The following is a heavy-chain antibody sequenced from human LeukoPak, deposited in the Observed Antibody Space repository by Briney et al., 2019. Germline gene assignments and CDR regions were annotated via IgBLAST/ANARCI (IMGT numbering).Heavy chain of an antibody. CDR3: ARSVTTKFDY. D-gene: IGHD4-17*01. CDR2: IKGSSSYI. Sequence: GGSLRLSCAASGFTFSVYDMNWVRKAPGKGLEWVSSIKGSSSYIAYVDSVKGRFTISRDNAKNSLYLQMNSLRDEDKAVYFCARSVTTKFDYWGQGTLVTVSS. CDR1: GFTFSVYD. J-gene: IGHJ4*02. V-gene: IGHV3-21*01.